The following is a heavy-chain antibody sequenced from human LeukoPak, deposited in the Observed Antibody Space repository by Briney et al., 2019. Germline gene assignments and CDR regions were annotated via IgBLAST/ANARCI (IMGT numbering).Heavy chain of an antibody. CDR3: ASSEYSSSSPDY. CDR2: IYYSGST. V-gene: IGHV4-59*01. J-gene: IGHJ4*02. D-gene: IGHD6-6*01. CDR1: GGSISSYY. Sequence: PSETLSLTCTVSGGSISSYYWSWIRQPPGKGLELIGYIYYSGSTNYNPSLKSRVTISVDTSKNQFSLKLSSVTAADTAVYYCASSEYSSSSPDYWGQGTLVTVSS.